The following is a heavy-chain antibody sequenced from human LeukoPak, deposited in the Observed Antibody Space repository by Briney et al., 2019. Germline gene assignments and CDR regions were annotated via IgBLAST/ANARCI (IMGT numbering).Heavy chain of an antibody. CDR1: GFTFDDYG. CDR2: INWNGGST. CDR3: ARLPHYGNYYYYYMDV. J-gene: IGHJ6*03. V-gene: IGHV3-20*04. D-gene: IGHD3-16*01. Sequence: GGSLRLSCAASGFTFDDYGMSWVRQAPGKGLEWVSGINWNGGSTGYADSVKGRFTISRDNAKNSLYLQMNSLRAEDTALYYCARLPHYGNYYYYYMDVWGKGTTVTVSS.